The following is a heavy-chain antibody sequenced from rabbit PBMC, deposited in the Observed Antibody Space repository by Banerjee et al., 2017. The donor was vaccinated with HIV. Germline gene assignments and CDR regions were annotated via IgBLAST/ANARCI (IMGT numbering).Heavy chain of an antibody. D-gene: IGHD3-1*01. V-gene: IGHV1S40*01. J-gene: IGHJ6*01. CDR2: IDVGFGIT. Sequence: RQAPGKGLEWIACIDVGFGITDYASRAKGRFTISKTSSTTVTLQMTSLTAADTATYFCTRTYDVFDYGDLRGPGTLVTVS. CDR3: TRTYDVFDYGDL.